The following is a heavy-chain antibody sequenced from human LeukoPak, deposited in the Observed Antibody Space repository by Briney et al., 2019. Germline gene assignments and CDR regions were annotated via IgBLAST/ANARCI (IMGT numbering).Heavy chain of an antibody. Sequence: PGRSLRLSCAASGFTFSSYGMHWVRQAPGKGLEWVAVISYDGSNKYYADSVKGRFTISRDNSKNTLYLKMNSLRAEDTAVYYCAKFPIAWDSSGYLEDWGQGTLVTVSS. V-gene: IGHV3-30*18. CDR1: GFTFSSYG. CDR3: AKFPIAWDSSGYLED. D-gene: IGHD3-22*01. CDR2: ISYDGSNK. J-gene: IGHJ4*02.